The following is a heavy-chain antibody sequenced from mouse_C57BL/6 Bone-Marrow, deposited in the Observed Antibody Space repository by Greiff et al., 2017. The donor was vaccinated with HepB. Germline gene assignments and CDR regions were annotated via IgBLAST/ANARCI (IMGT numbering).Heavy chain of an antibody. D-gene: IGHD1-1*01. CDR1: GYTFTDYY. CDR2: INPYNGGT. J-gene: IGHJ3*01. CDR3: ARGYYGSSGY. Sequence: EVQLVESGPVLVKPGASVKMSCKASGYTFTDYYMNWVKQSHGKSLEWIGVINPYNGGTSYNQKFKGKATLTVDKSSSTAYRELNSLTSEDSAVYYCARGYYGSSGYWGQGTLVTVSA. V-gene: IGHV1-19*01.